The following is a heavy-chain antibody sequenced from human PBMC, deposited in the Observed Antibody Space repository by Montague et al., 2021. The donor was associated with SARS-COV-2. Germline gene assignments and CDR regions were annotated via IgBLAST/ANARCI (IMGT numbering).Heavy chain of an antibody. CDR3: AKGPDGVDY. CDR2: IGSSGENI. V-gene: IGHV3-48*03. CDR1: GFSFSSSA. Sequence: SLSLSCPASGFSFSSSAMNWVRQAPGKGLEWLSYIGSSGENIDYADSVKGRFTISRGNAKSSLYLQMKSLRVEDTALYYCAKGPDGVDYWGQGTLVTVSS. D-gene: IGHD1-14*01. J-gene: IGHJ4*02.